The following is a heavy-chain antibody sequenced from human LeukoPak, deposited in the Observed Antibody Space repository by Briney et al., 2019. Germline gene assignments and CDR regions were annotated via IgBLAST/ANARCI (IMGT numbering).Heavy chain of an antibody. Sequence: GVSLRLSCAASGFTFSNAWMSWVRQAPGKGLEWVGRIKRKTDGRTTDYAAPVKGRFTISRDDSKNTLYLQMNSLKTEDTAVYYCTTFTRYCSSTSCFKYYYGMDVWGQGTTVT. CDR1: GFTFSNAW. J-gene: IGHJ6*02. CDR3: TTFTRYCSSTSCFKYYYGMDV. CDR2: IKRKTDGRTT. D-gene: IGHD2-2*01. V-gene: IGHV3-15*01.